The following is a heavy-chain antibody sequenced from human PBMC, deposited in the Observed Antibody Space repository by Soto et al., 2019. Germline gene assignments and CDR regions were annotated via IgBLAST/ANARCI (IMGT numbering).Heavy chain of an antibody. V-gene: IGHV3-64*02. Sequence: HPGGSLRLSCAASGFTFSSYAMHWVRQAPGKGLEYVSAISSNGGSTYYADSVKGRFTISRDNSKNTLYLQMGSLRAEDMAVYYCARGSHYYDSSGPYFDYWGQGTLVTVSS. CDR3: ARGSHYYDSSGPYFDY. J-gene: IGHJ4*02. CDR1: GFTFSSYA. CDR2: ISSNGGST. D-gene: IGHD3-22*01.